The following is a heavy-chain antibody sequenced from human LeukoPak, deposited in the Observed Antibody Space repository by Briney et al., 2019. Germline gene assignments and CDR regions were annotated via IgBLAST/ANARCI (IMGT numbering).Heavy chain of an antibody. CDR2: INPSGGST. D-gene: IGHD6-13*01. J-gene: IGHJ4*02. CDR3: AREGIAADKIGGDY. Sequence: ASVKVSCKASGYSFTGYYMHWARQAPGQGLEWMGRINPSGGSTSYAQKFQGRVTMTRDTSTSTVYMELSSLRSEDTAVYYCAREGIAADKIGGDYWGQGTLVTVSS. V-gene: IGHV1-46*01. CDR1: GYSFTGYY.